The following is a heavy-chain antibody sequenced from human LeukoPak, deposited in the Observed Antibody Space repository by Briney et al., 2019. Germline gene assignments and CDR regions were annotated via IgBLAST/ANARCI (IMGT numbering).Heavy chain of an antibody. Sequence: ASVKVSCKASGYTFSGYYMHWVRQAPGQGLEWMGWINPNSGGTNYAQKLQGRVTMTTDTSTSTAYMELRSLRSDDTAVYYCARDTRGNYGLLGYWGQGTLVTVSS. D-gene: IGHD3-10*01. CDR2: INPNSGGT. V-gene: IGHV1-2*02. CDR1: GYTFSGYY. CDR3: ARDTRGNYGLLGY. J-gene: IGHJ4*02.